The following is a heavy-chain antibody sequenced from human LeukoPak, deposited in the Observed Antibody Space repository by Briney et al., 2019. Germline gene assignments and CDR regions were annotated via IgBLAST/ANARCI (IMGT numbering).Heavy chain of an antibody. CDR3: ARAGAEVTSHFDS. D-gene: IGHD2-21*02. Sequence: ASVKVSCKASGYTFTRYGVSWVRQAPGQGLEWVGWIGSYNGNTNYAQRLQDRITVTTDTSTSTAYMELRSLRSDDTAMYYCARAGAEVTSHFDSWGQGTLVTVSS. CDR2: IGSYNGNT. V-gene: IGHV1-18*01. J-gene: IGHJ4*02. CDR1: GYTFTRYG.